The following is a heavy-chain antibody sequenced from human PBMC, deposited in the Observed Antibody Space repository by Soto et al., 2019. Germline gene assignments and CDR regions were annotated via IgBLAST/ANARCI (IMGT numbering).Heavy chain of an antibody. CDR3: ARDGPSSGSYYTQPYYYYYGMDV. D-gene: IGHD3-10*01. V-gene: IGHV1-8*01. CDR1: GYTFTSYD. CDR2: MNPNSGNT. Sequence: GASVKVSCKASGYTFTSYDINWVRQATGQGLEWMGWMNPNSGNTGYAQKFQGRVTMTRNTSISTAYMELSSLRSEDTAVYYCARDGPSSGSYYTQPYYYYYGMDVWGQGTTVTVSS. J-gene: IGHJ6*02.